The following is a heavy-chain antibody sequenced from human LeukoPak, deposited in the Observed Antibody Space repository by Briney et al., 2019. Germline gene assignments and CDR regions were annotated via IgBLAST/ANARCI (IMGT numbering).Heavy chain of an antibody. V-gene: IGHV3-23*01. CDR1: GFTFSSYA. D-gene: IGHD1-1*01. CDR2: LSSGGGST. J-gene: IGHJ4*02. CDR3: AYLGLSSDWNDVPGPQIDH. Sequence: PGGSLRLSCAASGFTFSSYAMSWVRQAPGKGLEWVSALSSGGGSTYYADSVKGRFTISRDDSNTVYLQMSRLRVDDTAVYYCAYLGLSSDWNDVPGPQIDHWGQGALVSVST.